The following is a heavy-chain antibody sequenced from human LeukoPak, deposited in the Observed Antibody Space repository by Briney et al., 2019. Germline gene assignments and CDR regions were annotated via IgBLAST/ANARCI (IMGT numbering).Heavy chain of an antibody. D-gene: IGHD3-22*01. Sequence: GGSLRLSCAASGFTFGSYSMNWVRQAPGKGLEWVSSISSSSSYIYYADSVKGRFTISRDNAKNSLYLQMTSLRAEDTALYYCARATWDSSGYYYAYWGQGTLVTVSS. CDR2: ISSSSSYI. CDR1: GFTFGSYS. V-gene: IGHV3-21*01. CDR3: ARATWDSSGYYYAY. J-gene: IGHJ4*02.